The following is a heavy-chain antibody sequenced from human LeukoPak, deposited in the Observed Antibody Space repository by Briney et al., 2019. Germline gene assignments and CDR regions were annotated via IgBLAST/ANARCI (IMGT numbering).Heavy chain of an antibody. J-gene: IGHJ4*02. Sequence: SETLSLTCTVSGGSISSHYWSWIRQPPGKGLEWIGYIYYSGSTNYNPSLKSRVTISVDTSKNQFSLKLSSVTAADTAVYYCARAQYGAYFDYRGQGTLVTVSS. CDR2: IYYSGST. CDR3: ARAQYGAYFDY. CDR1: GGSISSHY. D-gene: IGHD4/OR15-4a*01. V-gene: IGHV4-59*11.